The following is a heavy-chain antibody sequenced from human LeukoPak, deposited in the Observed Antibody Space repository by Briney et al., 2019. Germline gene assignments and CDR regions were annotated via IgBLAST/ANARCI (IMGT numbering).Heavy chain of an antibody. CDR2: IYYSGST. D-gene: IGHD4-23*01. CDR3: ARSSPNTYGGGNMDV. CDR1: GGSISSSSYY. Sequence: PSETLSLTCTVSGGSISSSSYYWGWIRQPPGEGLEWIGSIYYSGSTYYNPSLKSRVTISVDTSKNQFSLKLSSVTAADTAVYYCARSSPNTYGGGNMDVWGKGTTVTVSS. J-gene: IGHJ6*03. V-gene: IGHV4-39*07.